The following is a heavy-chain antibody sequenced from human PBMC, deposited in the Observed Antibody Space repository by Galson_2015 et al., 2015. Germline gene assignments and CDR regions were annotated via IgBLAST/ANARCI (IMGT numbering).Heavy chain of an antibody. CDR1: GFTFSSYA. V-gene: IGHV3-30-3*01. J-gene: IGHJ4*02. Sequence: SLRLSCAASGFTFSSYAMHWVRQAPGKGLEWEAVISYDGSNKYYADSVKGRFTISRDNSKNTLYLQMNSLRAEDTAVYYCARDLSGTMIVPRVGLFWGQGTLVTVSS. CDR2: ISYDGSNK. CDR3: ARDLSGTMIVPRVGLF. D-gene: IGHD3-22*01.